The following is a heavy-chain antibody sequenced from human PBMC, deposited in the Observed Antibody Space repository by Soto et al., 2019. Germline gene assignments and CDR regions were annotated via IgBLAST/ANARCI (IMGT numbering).Heavy chain of an antibody. CDR2: IWYDGSNK. CDR1: GFTFSSYG. CDR3: TKGRQWELPLDY. V-gene: IGHV3-33*06. Sequence: GGSLRLSCAASGFTFSSYGMHWVRQAPGKGLEWVAVIWYDGSNKYYAGSVKGRFTISRDNSKNTLYLQMNSLRAEDTALYYCTKGRQWELPLDYWGQGMLVTVSS. J-gene: IGHJ4*02. D-gene: IGHD1-26*01.